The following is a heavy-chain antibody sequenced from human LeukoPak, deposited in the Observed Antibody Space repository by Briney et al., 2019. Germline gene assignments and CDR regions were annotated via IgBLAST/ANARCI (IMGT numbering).Heavy chain of an antibody. D-gene: IGHD3-10*01. CDR2: IYYSGST. CDR1: GGSISSYY. Sequence: SGTLSHTCIVSGGSISSYYWSWIRQPPGKGLAWIGYIYYSGSTNYKPSLKGRVTISVDTSKNQFSLKLSSVTAADTAVYYCARANSGSYYNWAFDIWGQGTMVTVSS. V-gene: IGHV4-59*01. J-gene: IGHJ3*02. CDR3: ARANSGSYYNWAFDI.